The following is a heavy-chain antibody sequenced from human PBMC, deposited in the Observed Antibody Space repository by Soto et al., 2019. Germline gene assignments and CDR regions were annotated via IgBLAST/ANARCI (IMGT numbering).Heavy chain of an antibody. Sequence: QVQLVQSGAEVKKPGASVKVSCKASGYTFTGYYIHWVRQAPGQGLEWMGWINPNSGGTNYAQKFKGWVTMTRDKSINTAYMELSRLRSDDTAVYYCVRDGGMATVPTLDFDYWGQGTLVTVSS. CDR2: INPNSGGT. J-gene: IGHJ4*02. D-gene: IGHD4-4*01. V-gene: IGHV1-2*04. CDR1: GYTFTGYY. CDR3: VRDGGMATVPTLDFDY.